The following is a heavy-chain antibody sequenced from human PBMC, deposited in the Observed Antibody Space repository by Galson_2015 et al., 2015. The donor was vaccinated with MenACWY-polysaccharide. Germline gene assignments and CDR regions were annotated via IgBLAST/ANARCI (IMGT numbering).Heavy chain of an antibody. CDR2: INAGNGNT. D-gene: IGHD3-10*01. CDR3: ARANYYYGSGSHNWFDP. Sequence: SVKVSCKASGYTFTSYAMHWVRQAPGQRLEWMGWINAGNGNTKYSQKFQGRVTITRDTSASTAYMELSSLRSEDTAVYYCARANYYYGSGSHNWFDPWGQGTLVTVSS. V-gene: IGHV1-3*01. J-gene: IGHJ5*02. CDR1: GYTFTSYA.